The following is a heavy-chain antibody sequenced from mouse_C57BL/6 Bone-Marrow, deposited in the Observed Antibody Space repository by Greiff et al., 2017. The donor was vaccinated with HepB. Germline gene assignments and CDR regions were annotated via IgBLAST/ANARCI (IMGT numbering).Heavy chain of an antibody. CDR1: GFSLTSYG. V-gene: IGHV2-5*01. CDR2: IWRGGST. Sequence: VKLQQSGPGLVQPSQSLSITCTVSGFSLTSYGVHWVRQSPGKGLEWLGVIWRGGSTDYNAAFMSRLSITKDNSKSQVFFKMNSLQADDTAIYYCAKNLYDGSFYYAMDYWGQGTSVTVSS. CDR3: AKNLYDGSFYYAMDY. D-gene: IGHD1-1*01. J-gene: IGHJ4*01.